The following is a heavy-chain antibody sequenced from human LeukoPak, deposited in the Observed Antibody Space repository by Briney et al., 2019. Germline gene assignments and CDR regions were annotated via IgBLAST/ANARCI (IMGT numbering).Heavy chain of an antibody. J-gene: IGHJ6*03. Sequence: PGRSLRLSCAASGFTFSSYGMHWVRQAPGKGLEWVAVISYDGSNKYYADSVKGRFTITRDNSKNTLYLQMNSLRAEDTAVYYCARDGEAIPPYYYYYYMDVWGKGTTVTISS. CDR3: ARDGEAIPPYYYYYYMDV. CDR1: GFTFSSYG. V-gene: IGHV3-30*03. CDR2: ISYDGSNK. D-gene: IGHD2-21*01.